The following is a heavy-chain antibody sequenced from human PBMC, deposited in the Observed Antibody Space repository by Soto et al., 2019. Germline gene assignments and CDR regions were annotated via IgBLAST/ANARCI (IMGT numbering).Heavy chain of an antibody. CDR2: IYHRGST. Sequence: SSETLFLTCAVSGGSISSGGYSWSWIRQPPGKGLEWIGYIYHRGSTYYNPSLKSRVTISVDRSKNQFSLKLSSVTAADTAVYYCARDGYTVTPNYYYGMDVWGQGTTVTVSS. J-gene: IGHJ6*02. CDR1: GGSISSGGYS. CDR3: ARDGYTVTPNYYYGMDV. D-gene: IGHD4-4*01. V-gene: IGHV4-30-2*01.